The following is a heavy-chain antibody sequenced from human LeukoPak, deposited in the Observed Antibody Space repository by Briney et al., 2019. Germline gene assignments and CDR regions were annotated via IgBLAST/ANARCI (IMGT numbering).Heavy chain of an antibody. CDR2: ISGSGDST. J-gene: IGHJ4*02. Sequence: PGGSLRLSCVASGFTFSSYAMSWVRQAPGKGLEWVSVISGSGDSTYYADSVEGRFTFSRDNSKNTLYLQMNSLRAEDTAVYYCAKTYSWNYDYWGQGTLVTVSS. V-gene: IGHV3-23*01. CDR3: AKTYSWNYDY. D-gene: IGHD1-7*01. CDR1: GFTFSSYA.